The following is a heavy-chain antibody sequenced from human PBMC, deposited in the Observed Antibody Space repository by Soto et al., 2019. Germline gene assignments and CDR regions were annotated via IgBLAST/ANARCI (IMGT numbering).Heavy chain of an antibody. J-gene: IGHJ6*03. D-gene: IGHD2-15*01. Sequence: GGSLRLCCAASGFTFSSYWMSWVRQAPGKGLEWVANIKQDGSEKYYVDSVKGRFTISRDNAKNSLYLQMNSLRAEDTAVYYCARPGDMRAYYYYYMDVWGKGTTVTVSS. CDR3: ARPGDMRAYYYYYMDV. CDR2: IKQDGSEK. V-gene: IGHV3-7*01. CDR1: GFTFSSYW.